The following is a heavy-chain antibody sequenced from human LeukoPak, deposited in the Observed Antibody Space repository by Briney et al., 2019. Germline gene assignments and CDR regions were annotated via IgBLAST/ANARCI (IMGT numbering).Heavy chain of an antibody. CDR3: AKGLEWASYYFDY. J-gene: IGHJ4*02. CDR1: GFTFNSYA. V-gene: IGHV3-23*01. D-gene: IGHD1-26*01. Sequence: GGSLRLSCAASGFTFNSYAMNWVRQAPGKGLEWVSSISYSGANTFYADSVKGRFTISRDNSKNTLYLQMNSLRAEDTAIYYCAKGLEWASYYFDYWGQGTLVTVSS. CDR2: ISYSGANT.